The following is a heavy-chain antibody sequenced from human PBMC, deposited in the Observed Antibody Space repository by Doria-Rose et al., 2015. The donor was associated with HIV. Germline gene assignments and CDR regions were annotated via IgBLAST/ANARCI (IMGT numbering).Heavy chain of an antibody. J-gene: IGHJ4*02. D-gene: IGHD6-13*01. Sequence: QITLKESGPVLVKPTETLTLTCTVSGVSLSSPGMGVSWIRQPPGKALEWLANIFSNDEGSYKTSLKSRLTISRGTSKSLVVLTMTDTDPVDTATYYCARIKSSRWYHKYYFDFWGQGTLVIVSA. CDR3: ARIKSSRWYHKYYFDF. V-gene: IGHV2-26*01. CDR1: GVSLSSPGMG. CDR2: IFSNDEG.